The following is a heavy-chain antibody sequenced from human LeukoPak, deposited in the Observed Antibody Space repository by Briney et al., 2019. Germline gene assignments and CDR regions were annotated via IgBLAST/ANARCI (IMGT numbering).Heavy chain of an antibody. J-gene: IGHJ4*02. CDR2: ISAYNGNT. CDR1: GGTFSSYA. CDR3: ARDLGIAVAGTFGY. D-gene: IGHD6-19*01. Sequence: ASVKVSCKASGGTFSSYAISWVRQAPGQGLEWMGWISAYNGNTNYAQKLQGRVTMTTDTSTSTAYMELRSLRSDDTAVYYCARDLGIAVAGTFGYWGQGTLVTVSS. V-gene: IGHV1-18*01.